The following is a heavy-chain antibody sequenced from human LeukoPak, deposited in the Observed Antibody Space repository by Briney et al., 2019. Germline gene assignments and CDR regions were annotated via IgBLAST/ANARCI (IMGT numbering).Heavy chain of an antibody. CDR1: GFTFSSSG. CDR2: ISYDGSNK. Sequence: GRSLRLSCAASGFTFSSSGMHWVRQAPGKGLEWVAVISYDGSNKYYADSVKGRFTISRDNSKNTLSLKMNSLRAEDTAVYYCAKDSSGWHNWFDPWGQGTLVTVSS. V-gene: IGHV3-30*18. CDR3: AKDSSGWHNWFDP. J-gene: IGHJ5*02. D-gene: IGHD6-25*01.